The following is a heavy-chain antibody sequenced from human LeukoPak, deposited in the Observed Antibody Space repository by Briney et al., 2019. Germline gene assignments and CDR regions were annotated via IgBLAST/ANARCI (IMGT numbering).Heavy chain of an antibody. CDR1: GGSISSYY. D-gene: IGHD1-26*01. Sequence: SETLSLTCTVSGGSISSYYWSWIRQPPGKGLEWIGYIYYSGSTNYNPSLKSRVTISVDTSKNQFSLKLSSVTAADTAVYYCARSDLYSRTYYFDYWGQGTLVTVSS. V-gene: IGHV4-59*12. J-gene: IGHJ4*02. CDR3: ARSDLYSRTYYFDY. CDR2: IYYSGST.